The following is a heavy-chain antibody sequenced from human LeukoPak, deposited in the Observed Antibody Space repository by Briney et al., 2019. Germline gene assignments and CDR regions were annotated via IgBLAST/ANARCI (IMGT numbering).Heavy chain of an antibody. D-gene: IGHD2-2*01. Sequence: GASVKVSCKASGGTFSSYAISWVRQAPGQGLEWMGWMNPNSGNTGYAQKFQGRVTITRNTSISTAYMELSRLRSDDTAVYYCARAYCSSTSCYLYYFDYWGQGTLVTVSS. J-gene: IGHJ4*02. CDR2: MNPNSGNT. CDR3: ARAYCSSTSCYLYYFDY. CDR1: GGTFSSYA. V-gene: IGHV1-8*03.